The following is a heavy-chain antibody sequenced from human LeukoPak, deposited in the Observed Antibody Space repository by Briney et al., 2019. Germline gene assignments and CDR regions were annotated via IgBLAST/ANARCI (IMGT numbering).Heavy chain of an antibody. CDR1: GFTFSSYE. V-gene: IGHV3-48*03. D-gene: IGHD6-19*01. CDR3: ARGLVIAVAGGGNY. Sequence: PGGSLRLSCAASGFTFSSYEMNWVRQAPGKGLGWVSYISSSGSTIYYADSVKGRFTISRDNAKNSLYLQMNSLRAEDTAVYYCARGLVIAVAGGGNYWGQGTLVTVSS. J-gene: IGHJ4*02. CDR2: ISSSGSTI.